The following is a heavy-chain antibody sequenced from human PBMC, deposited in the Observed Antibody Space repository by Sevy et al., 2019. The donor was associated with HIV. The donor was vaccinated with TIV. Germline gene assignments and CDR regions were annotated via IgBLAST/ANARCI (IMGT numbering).Heavy chain of an antibody. J-gene: IGHJ4*02. CDR3: ARVGGSGSYYNG. CDR1: GFTSSSYS. Sequence: GGSLRLSCAASGFTSSSYSMNWVRQAPGKGLEWVSSISSSSSYIYYADSVKGRFTISRDNAKNSLYLQMNSLRAEDTAVYYCARVGGSGSYYNGWGQGTLVTVSS. CDR2: ISSSSSYI. V-gene: IGHV3-21*01. D-gene: IGHD3-10*01.